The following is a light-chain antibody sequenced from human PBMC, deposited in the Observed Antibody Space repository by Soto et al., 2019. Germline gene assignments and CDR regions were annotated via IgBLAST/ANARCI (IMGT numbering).Light chain of an antibody. J-gene: IGKJ1*01. Sequence: DIQLTQSPSLLSASLGARATITCRASQSISSYLAWYQQKPGKAPKLLIYGASTMATGVPSRFSGSGSGTDFTLTISSLQLDDFAIYDGQQSYNTPLTFGQGTKVDIK. CDR1: QSISSY. V-gene: IGKV1-39*01. CDR3: QQSYNTPLT. CDR2: GAS.